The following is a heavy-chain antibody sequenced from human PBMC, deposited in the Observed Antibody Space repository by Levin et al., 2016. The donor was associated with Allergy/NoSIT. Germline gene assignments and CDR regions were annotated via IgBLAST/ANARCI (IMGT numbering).Heavy chain of an antibody. CDR1: GGSFSGYY. CDR2: INHSGST. D-gene: IGHD6-13*01. J-gene: IGHJ5*02. CDR3: ARGFRGGYSSSYRFDP. Sequence: SETLSLTCAVYGGSFSGYYWSWIRQPPGKGLEWIGEINHSGSTNYNPSLKSRVTISVDTSKNQFSLKLSSVTAADTAVYYCARGFRGGYSSSYRFDPWGQGTLVTVSS. V-gene: IGHV4-34*01.